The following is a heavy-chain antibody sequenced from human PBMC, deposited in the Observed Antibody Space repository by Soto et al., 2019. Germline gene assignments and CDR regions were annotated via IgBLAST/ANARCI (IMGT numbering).Heavy chain of an antibody. V-gene: IGHV4-61*01. CDR1: GGSVSSGSYY. J-gene: IGHJ4*02. Sequence: SETLSLTCTVSGGSVSSGSYYWSWIRQPPGKGLERIGYIYYSGSTNYNPSLKSRVTISVDTSKTQFSLKLSSVTAADTAGYYCAGIGDYYDSSGYLFDYWGQGTLVNVSS. D-gene: IGHD3-22*01. CDR3: AGIGDYYDSSGYLFDY. CDR2: IYYSGST.